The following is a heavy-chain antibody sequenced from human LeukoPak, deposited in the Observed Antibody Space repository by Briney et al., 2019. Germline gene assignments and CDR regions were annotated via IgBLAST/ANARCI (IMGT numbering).Heavy chain of an antibody. J-gene: IGHJ4*02. CDR1: GGSFSGYY. CDR3: ARAKSSSSWYVIGY. CDR2: INHSGST. V-gene: IGHV4-34*01. Sequence: PSETLSLTCAVYGGSFSGYYWSWIRQPPGKGLEWIGEINHSGSTNYNPSLKSRVTISVDKSKNQFSLKLSSVTAADTAVYYCARAKSSSSWYVIGYWGQGTLVTVSS. D-gene: IGHD6-13*01.